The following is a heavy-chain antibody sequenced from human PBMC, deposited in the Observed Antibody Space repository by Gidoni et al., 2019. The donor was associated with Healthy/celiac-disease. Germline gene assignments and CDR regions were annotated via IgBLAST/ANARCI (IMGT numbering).Heavy chain of an antibody. V-gene: IGHV4-34*01. J-gene: IGHJ5*02. CDR1: GGSFSGYY. CDR3: ASTSGSSSSLNWFDP. CDR2: INHSGST. D-gene: IGHD6-6*01. Sequence: QVQLQQWGAGLLKPSETLSLTCAVYGGSFSGYYWSWIRQPPGKGLEWIGEINHSGSTNYNPSLKSRVTISVDTSKNQFSLKLSSVTAADTAVYYCASTSGSSSSLNWFDPWGQGTLVTVS.